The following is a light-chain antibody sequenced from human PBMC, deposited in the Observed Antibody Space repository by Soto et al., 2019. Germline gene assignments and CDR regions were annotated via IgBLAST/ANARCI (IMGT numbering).Light chain of an antibody. CDR3: QQLSNWFLT. V-gene: IGKV3-11*01. CDR2: DAS. Sequence: DIVLTQYPATLSLSPGERVNLSCRASQSGSSNLAWYQQKPGQAHRLLIYDASNRATGIPAMFSGSGSGTDFTLTIISLEPEEFAVYYWQQLSNWFLTVGGGTKVDIK. J-gene: IGKJ4*02. CDR1: QSGSSN.